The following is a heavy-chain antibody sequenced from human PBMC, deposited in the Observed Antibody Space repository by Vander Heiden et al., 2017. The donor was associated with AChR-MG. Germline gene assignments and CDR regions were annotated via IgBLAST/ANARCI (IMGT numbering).Heavy chain of an antibody. J-gene: IGHJ4*02. Sequence: TISRDNAKNSLYLQMNSLRAEDTAVYYCARAWGNAGSDYWGQGTLVTVSS. CDR3: ARAWGNAGSDY. V-gene: IGHV3-11*06. D-gene: IGHD3-16*01.